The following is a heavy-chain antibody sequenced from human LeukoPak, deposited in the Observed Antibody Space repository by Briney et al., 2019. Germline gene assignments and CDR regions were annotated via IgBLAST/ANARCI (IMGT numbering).Heavy chain of an antibody. J-gene: IGHJ3*01. CDR2: IYHSGST. CDR1: GYSISSGYY. Sequence: SETLSLTCAVSGYSISSGYYWGWIRQPPGKGLEWVRSIYHSGSTYYNPSLKSRVTISVDTSKNQFSLKLSSVTAADTAMYYCARNIVVVPTVTGAFDVWGQGTMVTVSS. V-gene: IGHV4-38-2*01. D-gene: IGHD2-2*01. CDR3: ARNIVVVPTVTGAFDV.